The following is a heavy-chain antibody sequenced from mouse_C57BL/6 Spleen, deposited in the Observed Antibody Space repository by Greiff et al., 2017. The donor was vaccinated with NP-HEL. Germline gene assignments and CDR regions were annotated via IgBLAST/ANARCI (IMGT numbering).Heavy chain of an antibody. J-gene: IGHJ4*01. V-gene: IGHV3-6*01. CDR2: ISYDGSN. CDR1: GYSITSGYY. D-gene: IGHD1-3*01. Sequence: EVKLMESGPGLVKPSQSLSLTCSVTGYSITSGYYWNWIRQFPGNKLEWMGYISYDGSNNYNPSLKNRFSITSDTSKNQFFLKLNSVTTEDTATYYCARDELGAMDYWGQGTSVTVSS. CDR3: ARDELGAMDY.